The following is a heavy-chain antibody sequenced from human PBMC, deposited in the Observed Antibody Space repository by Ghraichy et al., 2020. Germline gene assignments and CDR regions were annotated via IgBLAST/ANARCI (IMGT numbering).Heavy chain of an antibody. CDR3: ARGAHANFDP. Sequence: SETLSLTCTVSGGSISGDSWSWIRQPPGKGLEWIGCISYSGSTDYNPSLKSRITISVDTSKNQFFLKLNSVTAADTAVYYCARGAHANFDPWGQGTLVTVSS. CDR1: GGSISGDS. CDR2: ISYSGST. V-gene: IGHV4-59*01. J-gene: IGHJ5*02.